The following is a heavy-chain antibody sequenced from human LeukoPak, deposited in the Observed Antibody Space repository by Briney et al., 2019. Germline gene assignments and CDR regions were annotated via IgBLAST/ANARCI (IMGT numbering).Heavy chain of an antibody. CDR2: ISYDGSNK. D-gene: IGHD2-2*02. CDR3: AREGCSSTSCYTNDDAFDI. Sequence: GGSLRLSCAASGFTFSSYAMHWVRQAPGKGLEWVAVISYDGSNKCYADSVKGRFTISRDNSKNTLYLQMNSLRAEDTAVYYCAREGCSSTSCYTNDDAFDIWGQGTMVTVSS. V-gene: IGHV3-30*01. CDR1: GFTFSSYA. J-gene: IGHJ3*02.